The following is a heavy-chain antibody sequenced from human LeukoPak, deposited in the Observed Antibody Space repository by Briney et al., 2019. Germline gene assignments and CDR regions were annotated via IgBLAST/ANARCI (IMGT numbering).Heavy chain of an antibody. CDR3: ARRAVANWFDP. V-gene: IGHV4-4*09. D-gene: IGHD6-19*01. J-gene: IGHJ5*02. CDR2: IFSTGRA. Sequence: SETLSLTCSVSGGSVDAYYWSWIRQPPGKGLEWIGYIFSTGRAKYNPSLKSRVTISIDTSKNQFSLRLSSVTAADTAVYYCARRAVANWFDPWGQGTLVTVSS. CDR1: GGSVDAYY.